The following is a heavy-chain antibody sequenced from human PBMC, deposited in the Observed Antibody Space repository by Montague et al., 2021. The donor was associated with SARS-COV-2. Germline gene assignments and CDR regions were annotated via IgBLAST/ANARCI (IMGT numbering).Heavy chain of an antibody. J-gene: IGHJ3*02. CDR2: TSYRSKWIN. V-gene: IGHV6-1*01. Sequence: SAISGDSVSSVRAAWNWIRQTPSRGLEWLGRTSYRSKWINAYAXSLESRMSTTPDTSTNQFSLHLSFVTPDDTAVYYCAREGVHAFDIWGQGTPVIVSS. CDR3: AREGVHAFDI. CDR1: GDSVSSVRAA.